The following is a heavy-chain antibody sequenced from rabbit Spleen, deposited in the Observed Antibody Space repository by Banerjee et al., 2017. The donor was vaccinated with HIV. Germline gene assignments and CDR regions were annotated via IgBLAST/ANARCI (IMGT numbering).Heavy chain of an antibody. Sequence: QSLEESGGDLVKPEGSLALTCKASGFSFSSSDYICWVRQAPGKGLEWISCIAGSSGGFTYSATWAKGRFTISKTSSTTVTLQMTSLTAADTATYFCAREADYVGYSYNLWGPGTLVTVS. CDR1: GFSFSSSDY. CDR3: AREADYVGYSYNL. CDR2: IAGSSGGFT. V-gene: IGHV1S40*01. J-gene: IGHJ4*01. D-gene: IGHD6-1*01.